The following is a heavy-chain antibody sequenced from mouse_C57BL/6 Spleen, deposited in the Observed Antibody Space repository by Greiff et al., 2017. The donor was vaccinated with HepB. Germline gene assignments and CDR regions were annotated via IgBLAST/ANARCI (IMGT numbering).Heavy chain of an antibody. V-gene: IGHV1-74*01. CDR1: GYTFTSYW. J-gene: IGHJ1*03. CDR3: AKGRGYYGSDWYFDV. Sequence: QVQLKQPGAELVKPGASVKVSCKASGYTFTSYWMHWVKQRPGQGLDWIGRSHPSDSDTDYNQKFKDKATLTVDKSSSTSYMQLSSLTSEDSAVYYCAKGRGYYGSDWYFDVWGTGTTVTVSS. D-gene: IGHD1-1*01. CDR2: SHPSDSDT.